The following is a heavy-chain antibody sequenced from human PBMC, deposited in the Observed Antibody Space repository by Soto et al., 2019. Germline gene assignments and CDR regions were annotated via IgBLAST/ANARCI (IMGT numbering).Heavy chain of an antibody. V-gene: IGHV3-21*01. CDR3: VRSGTARLLRHSWFDT. CDR1: GFTFNTYD. D-gene: IGHD2-21*01. CDR2: ITTVSAYI. J-gene: IGHJ5*02. Sequence: EVQLVESGGGLAKPGGSRRLSGAAPGFTFNTYDMNWVRQAPGKGLEWVSSITTVSAYIYYADSLKGRITISRDNAKNSLFLQMNSLRAEDTAVYYCVRSGTARLLRHSWFDTWGQGTLVTVSS.